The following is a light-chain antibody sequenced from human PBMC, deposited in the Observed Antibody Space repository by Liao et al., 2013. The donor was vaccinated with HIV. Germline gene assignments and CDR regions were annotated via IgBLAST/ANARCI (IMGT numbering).Light chain of an antibody. CDR1: ALPKQQ. CDR2: KGT. J-gene: IGLJ1*01. Sequence: SYELTQPPSMSVSPGQTARITCSGDALPKQQVYWYQQKPGQAPVLMIFKGTERPSGIPERFSGSTSGTRVTLTISGVQAGDEADYYCQSADSSGSYVFGTGTKVTVL. V-gene: IGLV3-25*03. CDR3: QSADSSGSYV.